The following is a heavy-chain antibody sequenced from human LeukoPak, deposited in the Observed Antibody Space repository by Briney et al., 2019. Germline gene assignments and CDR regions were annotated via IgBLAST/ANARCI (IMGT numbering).Heavy chain of an antibody. D-gene: IGHD6-13*01. CDR1: GYTFTGYY. J-gene: IGHJ6*03. V-gene: IGHV1-2*02. Sequence: ASVKVSCKASGYTFTGYYMHWVRQAPGQGLEWMGWLNPNSGGTNYAQKFQGRVTMTRDTSISTAYMELSRLRSDDTAVYYCAREIAAAGTTAYYYMDVWGKGTTVTVSS. CDR2: LNPNSGGT. CDR3: AREIAAAGTTAYYYMDV.